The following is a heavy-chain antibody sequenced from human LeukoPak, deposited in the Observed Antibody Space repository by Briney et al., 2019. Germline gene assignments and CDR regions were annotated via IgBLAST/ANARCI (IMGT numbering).Heavy chain of an antibody. CDR1: GFTFSSYS. J-gene: IGHJ4*02. CDR2: ISSSSSYI. V-gene: IGHV3-21*01. D-gene: IGHD6-19*01. CDR3: ARDRGSGMLIY. Sequence: GGSLRLSCAASGFTFSSYSMNWVRQAPGKGLEWVSSISSSSSYIYYADSVKGRFTISRDNVKNSLYLQMNSLRAEDTAVYYCARDRGSGMLIYWGQGTLVTVSS.